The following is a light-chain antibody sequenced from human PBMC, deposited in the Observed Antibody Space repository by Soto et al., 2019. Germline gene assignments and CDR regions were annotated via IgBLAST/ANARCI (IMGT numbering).Light chain of an antibody. V-gene: IGKV1-8*01. CDR3: QQYYSYPLT. CDR1: QGISSY. CDR2: AAS. J-gene: IGKJ3*01. Sequence: AIRMTQSPSSFSASTGDRVTISCRASQGISSYLDWYQQKPVKAPKLLIYAASTLQSGVPSRFSGSGSGTDFTLTISCLQSEDFGTYYCQQYYSYPLTFGPGTKVEIK.